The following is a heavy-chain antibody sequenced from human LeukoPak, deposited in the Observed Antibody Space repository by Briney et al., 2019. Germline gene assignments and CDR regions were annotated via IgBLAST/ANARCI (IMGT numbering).Heavy chain of an antibody. CDR1: GFSFSDYA. Sequence: GGSLRLPCGASGFSFSDYAMHWVRQAPAKGLELVAVISYDGTNKHDADSLKGRFTISRDNSKNTLYLQMNSLRAEDTAVYYCARDKQWLYCFDQWGQGTPVTVSS. J-gene: IGHJ4*02. D-gene: IGHD6-19*01. CDR3: ARDKQWLYCFDQ. CDR2: ISYDGTNK. V-gene: IGHV3-30-3*01.